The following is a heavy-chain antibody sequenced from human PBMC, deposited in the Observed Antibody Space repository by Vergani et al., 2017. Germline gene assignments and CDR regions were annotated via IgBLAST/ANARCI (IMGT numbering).Heavy chain of an antibody. CDR1: GFIFSDYY. D-gene: IGHD2-2*01. Sequence: QVQLVASGGGLVRPGGSLRLSCAASGFIFSDYYMTWLRQTPGKGLEWLAHISDGGETKMYAESLKGRFTVSRDNTKTLLILQMKTLKVDDTATYYCGRKHSPASRMDKPIDIWGQGTLVTVSS. CDR2: ISDGGETK. CDR3: GRKHSPASRMDKPIDI. V-gene: IGHV3-11*01. J-gene: IGHJ5*02.